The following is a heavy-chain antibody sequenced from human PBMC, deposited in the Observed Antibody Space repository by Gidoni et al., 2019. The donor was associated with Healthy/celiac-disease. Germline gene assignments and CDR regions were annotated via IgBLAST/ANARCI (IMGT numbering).Heavy chain of an antibody. CDR2: IYSGGST. Sequence: EVQLVETGGGLIQPGGSLRLSCAASGFTVSSNYMSWVRQAPGKGLEWVSVIYSGGSTYYADSVKGRFTISRDNSKNTLYLQMNSLRAEDTAVYYCARDGSDCSGGSCYLDYWGQGTLVTVSS. V-gene: IGHV3-53*02. CDR1: GFTVSSNY. D-gene: IGHD2-15*01. CDR3: ARDGSDCSGGSCYLDY. J-gene: IGHJ4*02.